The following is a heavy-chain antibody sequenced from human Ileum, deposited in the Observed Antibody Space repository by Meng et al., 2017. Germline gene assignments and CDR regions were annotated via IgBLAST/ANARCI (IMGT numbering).Heavy chain of an antibody. Sequence: LRLSCTVSGGSITSDTYFWSWIRQPAGKGLEWIGRIYPSGRTNYNPSLKSRVTMSVDTSKNQFSLKLNSVTAADTAVYYCASWGRDGDTRGDYWGQGRLVTVSS. J-gene: IGHJ4*02. D-gene: IGHD5-24*01. CDR1: GGSITSDTYF. V-gene: IGHV4-61*02. CDR3: ASWGRDGDTRGDY. CDR2: IYPSGRT.